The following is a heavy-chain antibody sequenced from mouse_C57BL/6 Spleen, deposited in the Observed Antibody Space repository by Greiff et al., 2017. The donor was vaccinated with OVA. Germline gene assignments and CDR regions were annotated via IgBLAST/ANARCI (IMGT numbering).Heavy chain of an antibody. CDR1: GYTLTSYW. J-gene: IGHJ4*01. CDR2: IDPSDSYT. Sequence: QVQLQQPGAELVMPGASVKLSCKASGYTLTSYWMHWVKQRPGQGLEWIGEIDPSDSYTNYNQKFKGKSTLTVDKSSSTAYMQLSSLTSEDSAVYYCARRGTTDAMDYWGQGTSVTVSS. CDR3: ARRGTTDAMDY. V-gene: IGHV1-69*01. D-gene: IGHD1-1*01.